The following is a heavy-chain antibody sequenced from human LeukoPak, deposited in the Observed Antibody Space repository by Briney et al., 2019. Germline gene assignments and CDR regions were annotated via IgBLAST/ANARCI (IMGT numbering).Heavy chain of an antibody. V-gene: IGHV4-34*01. J-gene: IGHJ5*02. CDR2: INHSGST. Sequence: SETLSLTCAVYGGSFSGYYWSWIRQPPGKGLEWIGEINHSGSTNYSPSLKSRVTISVDTSKNQFSLKLSSVTAADTAVYYCARAGVVVAATPTGWFDPWGQGTLVTVSS. D-gene: IGHD2-15*01. CDR1: GGSFSGYY. CDR3: ARAGVVVAATPTGWFDP.